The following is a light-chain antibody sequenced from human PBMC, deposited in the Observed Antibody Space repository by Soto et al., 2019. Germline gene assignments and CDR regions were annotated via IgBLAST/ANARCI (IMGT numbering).Light chain of an antibody. J-gene: IGLJ1*01. CDR1: SSDVGGYTY. Sequence: QSVLTQPASVSGSPGQSITISCTGTSSDVGGYTYVSWYQQHPGKAPKLMIYDVSNRPSWVSNRFSGSKSGNTASLTISGLQAEDEADYYCSSYTSSSSYVFGTGTKLTVL. CDR3: SSYTSSSSYV. CDR2: DVS. V-gene: IGLV2-14*01.